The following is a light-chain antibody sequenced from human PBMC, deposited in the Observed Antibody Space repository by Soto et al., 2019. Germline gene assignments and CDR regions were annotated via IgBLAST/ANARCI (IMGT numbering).Light chain of an antibody. CDR1: QSVSSN. CDR3: QQYNNWPRT. J-gene: IGKJ1*01. Sequence: EIVLTQSPRTLSLSPGERATLSCRASQSVSSNLAWYQQIPGQAPRLLIYGASTRATGIPARFSGSGSGTEFTLTISSLQSEDFAVYYCQQYNNWPRTFGQGTKVDIK. V-gene: IGKV3-15*01. CDR2: GAS.